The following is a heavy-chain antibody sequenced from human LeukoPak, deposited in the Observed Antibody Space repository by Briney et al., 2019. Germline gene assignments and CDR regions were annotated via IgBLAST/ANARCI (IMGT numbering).Heavy chain of an antibody. CDR2: INPTLGTT. D-gene: IGHD5-24*01. CDR3: ARDPNDGHNGNFDY. J-gene: IGHJ4*02. V-gene: IGHV1-46*01. Sequence: ASVKVSCKASGFTFTSYYFHWVRQAPGQGLEWMGIINPTLGTTNYAQKFQGRVTMTRDMSTSTFYMEVSSLSSEDTAVYYCARDPNDGHNGNFDYWGQGTLVTVSS. CDR1: GFTFTSYY.